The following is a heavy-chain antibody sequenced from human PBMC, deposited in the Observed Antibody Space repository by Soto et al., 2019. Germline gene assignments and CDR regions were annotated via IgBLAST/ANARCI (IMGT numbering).Heavy chain of an antibody. Sequence: ASETLSLTCAVYGGSFSAYYWAWIRQSPGKGLEWIGEIDHSGSTNFNPSLKSRVIIPVDTSKNQFSLKLTSVTAADTAVYYCARTNRRRVLFDYYYYGMDVWGQGATVTVSS. CDR3: ARTNRRRVLFDYYYYGMDV. CDR1: GGSFSAYY. CDR2: IDHSGST. D-gene: IGHD2-8*01. J-gene: IGHJ6*02. V-gene: IGHV4-34*01.